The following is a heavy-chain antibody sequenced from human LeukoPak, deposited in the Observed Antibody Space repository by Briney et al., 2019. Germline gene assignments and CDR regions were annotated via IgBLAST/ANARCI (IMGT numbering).Heavy chain of an antibody. CDR3: ARGRGRLAYFDY. J-gene: IGHJ4*02. V-gene: IGHV4-39*07. Sequence: PSETLSLTCTVSGGSISSSFYYWGWIRQPPGKGLEWIGSIYYSGSTYYNPSLKSRVTISVDTSKNQFSLKLSSVTAADTAVYYCARGRGRLAYFDYWGQGTLVTVSS. CDR1: GGSISSSFYY. CDR2: IYYSGST. D-gene: IGHD6-25*01.